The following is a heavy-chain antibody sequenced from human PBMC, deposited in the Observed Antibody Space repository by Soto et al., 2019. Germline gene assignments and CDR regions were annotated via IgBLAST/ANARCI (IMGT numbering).Heavy chain of an antibody. V-gene: IGHV4-34*01. Sequence: PSETLSLTCAVYGGSFINYSYSWILQAPEKGLEWIGEVNHSGKTDYNSSLKSRGTISVDTSKTQFSLKLISVTAADTAVYYCAAMYYDFWSATLNSAYWGQGTPVTVSS. J-gene: IGHJ4*02. CDR2: VNHSGKT. CDR1: GGSFINYS. CDR3: AAMYYDFWSATLNSAY. D-gene: IGHD3-3*01.